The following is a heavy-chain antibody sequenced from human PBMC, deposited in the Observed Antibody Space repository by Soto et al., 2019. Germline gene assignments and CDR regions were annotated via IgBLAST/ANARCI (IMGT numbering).Heavy chain of an antibody. CDR3: TGITWFRGMDV. Sequence: QTLSLPCVISGDSVSSNSAGWNLIRQSPSRGLEWLGRTYYKSKWNNDYALSVKSRITINPDTSKNQFSLHLYSVTPEDTAVYYCTGITWFRGMDVWGQGTPVTVSS. J-gene: IGHJ6*02. CDR2: TYYKSKWNN. D-gene: IGHD3-10*01. V-gene: IGHV6-1*01. CDR1: GDSVSSNSAG.